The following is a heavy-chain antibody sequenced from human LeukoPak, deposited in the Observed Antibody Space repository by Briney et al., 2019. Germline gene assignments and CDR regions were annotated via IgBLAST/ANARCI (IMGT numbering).Heavy chain of an antibody. V-gene: IGHV4-4*07. D-gene: IGHD2-2*01. CDR2: IDTSGST. CDR3: ARGVVPAAGEVAWFDP. J-gene: IGHJ5*02. Sequence: PSETLSLTCTVSGGSISSYYWSWIRQPAGKGLDWIGRIDTSGSTNYNPSLKSRVTMSVDTSKNQFSLKLSSVTAADTAVYYCARGVVPAAGEVAWFDPWGQGTLVTVSS. CDR1: GGSISSYY.